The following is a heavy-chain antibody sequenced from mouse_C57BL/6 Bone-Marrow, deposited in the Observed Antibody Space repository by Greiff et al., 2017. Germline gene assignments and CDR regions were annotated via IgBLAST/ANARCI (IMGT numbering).Heavy chain of an antibody. Sequence: LVESGAELVKPGASVKISCKASGYAFSSYWMNWVKQRPGKGLEWIGQIYPGDGDTNYNGKFKGKATLTADKSSSTAYMQLSSLTSEDSAVYFCARRVLRRDWYFDVWGTGTTVTVSS. CDR2: IYPGDGDT. J-gene: IGHJ1*03. CDR1: GYAFSSYW. D-gene: IGHD1-1*01. CDR3: ARRVLRRDWYFDV. V-gene: IGHV1-80*01.